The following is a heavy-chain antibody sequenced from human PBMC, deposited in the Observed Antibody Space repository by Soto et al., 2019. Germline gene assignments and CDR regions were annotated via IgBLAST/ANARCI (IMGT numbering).Heavy chain of an antibody. CDR3: AKEADISGYYPDY. CDR2: ISGSGGST. Sequence: GGSLRLSCAASGFTVSSNYISWVRQAPGKGLEWVSVISGSGGSTHYADSVKGRSTISRDNSKNTLHLQVNSLRGEDTAVYYCAKEADISGYYPDYWGQGTQVTVSS. J-gene: IGHJ4*02. CDR1: GFTVSSNY. V-gene: IGHV3-23*01. D-gene: IGHD3-22*01.